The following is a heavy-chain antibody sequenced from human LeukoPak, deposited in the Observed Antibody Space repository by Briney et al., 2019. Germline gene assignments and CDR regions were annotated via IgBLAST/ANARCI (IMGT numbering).Heavy chain of an antibody. Sequence: SETLSLTCAVYGGSFSGYYWSWIRQPAGKGLEWIGRIYTSGITNYNPSLKSRVTMSVDTSRNQFSLRLSSVTAADTAVYYCARLKTGWYLDLWGRGTLVTVSS. V-gene: IGHV4-59*10. J-gene: IGHJ2*01. CDR1: GGSFSGYY. CDR2: IYTSGIT. D-gene: IGHD1-14*01. CDR3: ARLKTGWYLDL.